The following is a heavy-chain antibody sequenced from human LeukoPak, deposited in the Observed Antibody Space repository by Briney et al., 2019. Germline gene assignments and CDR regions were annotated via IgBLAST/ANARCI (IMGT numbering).Heavy chain of an antibody. Sequence: GSSVTVSYKASGGTFSSYAINWVRQAPGQGLEWMGGIIPIFGTINYAQKLQGRVTITADEYTSTAYMELSSLRFEDTAVYYCARDRVWRDSSGYYDYWGQGTLVTVSS. CDR3: ARDRVWRDSSGYYDY. J-gene: IGHJ4*02. CDR1: GGTFSSYA. V-gene: IGHV1-69*13. CDR2: IIPIFGTI. D-gene: IGHD3-22*01.